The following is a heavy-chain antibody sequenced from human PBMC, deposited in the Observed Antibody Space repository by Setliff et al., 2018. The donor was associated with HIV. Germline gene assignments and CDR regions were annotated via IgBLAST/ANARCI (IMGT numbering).Heavy chain of an antibody. CDR3: SRHLGYCSTTNSC. V-gene: IGHV4-39*01. CDR1: GGSITTSTFY. J-gene: IGHJ4*02. CDR2: IYYSGST. Sequence: SETLSLTCTVSGGSITTSTFYWGWIRQPPGKGLEWIGSIYYSGSTYYNPSLKRRLTITQHTSKNHFSLSLSSVTAADTAVYYCSRHLGYCSTTNSCWGQGTPVTVSS. D-gene: IGHD2-2*03.